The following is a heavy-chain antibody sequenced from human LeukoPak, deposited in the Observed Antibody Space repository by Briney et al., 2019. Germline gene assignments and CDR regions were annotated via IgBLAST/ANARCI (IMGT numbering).Heavy chain of an antibody. V-gene: IGHV3-21*04. Sequence: PGGSLRLSCAASGFTFSSYSMNWVRQAPGKGLEWVSTISSSSSNIYYADSVKGRFTISRDNSKNTLYLQMNSLRAEDTAVYYCAKLFGIVVVPAAIDYWGQGTLVTVSS. CDR3: AKLFGIVVVPAAIDY. CDR1: GFTFSSYS. D-gene: IGHD2-2*01. CDR2: ISSSSSNI. J-gene: IGHJ4*02.